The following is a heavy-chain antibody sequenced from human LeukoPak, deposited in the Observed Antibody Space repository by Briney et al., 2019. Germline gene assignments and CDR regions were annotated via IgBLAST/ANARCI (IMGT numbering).Heavy chain of an antibody. CDR2: WST. CDR3: GRHVAYAPFYS. J-gene: IGHJ4*02. V-gene: IGHV4-39*01. Sequence: SETLSLTCTVSGGSISRYDWGWIRQPPGKGLEWLGSWSTSYESSRESRVTISVDASKNQFSLRLSSLTAADTAVYYCGRHVAYAPFYSRGQGTLVTVSS. CDR1: GGSISRYD. D-gene: IGHD2-21*01.